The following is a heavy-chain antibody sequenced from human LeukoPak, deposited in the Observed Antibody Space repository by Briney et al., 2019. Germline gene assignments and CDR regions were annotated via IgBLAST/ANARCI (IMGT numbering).Heavy chain of an antibody. CDR2: VEHDGSRT. D-gene: IGHD4-17*01. CDR3: ATDLG. J-gene: IGHJ4*02. Sequence: PGGSLRLSRAASGFTFTIYWMHWARQPPGKGLVWVSRVEHDGSRTAYADYVTGRFTISRDNARNMVYLQMNSLRAEDTAVYYCATDLGWGQGTLVTVSS. V-gene: IGHV3-74*01. CDR1: GFTFTIYW.